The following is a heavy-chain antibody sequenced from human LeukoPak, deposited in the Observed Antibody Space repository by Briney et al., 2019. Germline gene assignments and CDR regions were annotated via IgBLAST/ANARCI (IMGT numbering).Heavy chain of an antibody. V-gene: IGHV4-30-2*01. CDR3: ARKPVGGNPFY. CDR2: IYHSGTT. J-gene: IGHJ4*02. Sequence: SETLFLTCAVSGDSVSSGAYSWSWIRQPPGTGLEWIGCIYHSGTTYYTPSLKSRVAISVDRSKNQFSLKLTSVTAADAAVYYCARKPVGGNPFYWGQGTLVTVSS. CDR1: GDSVSSGAYS. D-gene: IGHD4-23*01.